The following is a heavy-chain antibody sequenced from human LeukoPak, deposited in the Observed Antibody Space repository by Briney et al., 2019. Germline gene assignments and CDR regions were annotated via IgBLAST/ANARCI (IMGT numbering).Heavy chain of an antibody. CDR3: AREVVTGHYYYYYGMDV. D-gene: IGHD4-23*01. CDR2: IYTSGST. CDR1: GGSISSGSYY. V-gene: IGHV4-61*02. Sequence: SETLSLTCTVAGGSISSGSYYGSWIRQPAGKGLEWIVRIYTSGSTNYNPSLKSRVTISVDTSKNQFSLKLSSVTAADTAVYYCAREVVTGHYYYYYGMDVWGQGTTVTVSS. J-gene: IGHJ6*02.